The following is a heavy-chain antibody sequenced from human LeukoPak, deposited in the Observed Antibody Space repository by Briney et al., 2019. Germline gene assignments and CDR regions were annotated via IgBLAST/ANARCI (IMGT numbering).Heavy chain of an antibody. CDR1: GGSISSYY. Sequence: SETLSLTCTVSGGSISSYYWSWIRQPPGKGLEWIGDIYYSGSTNYNPSLKSRVTISVDTSKNQFSLKLNSVTAADTAVYYCARAKSQRGYTYGPHTYFDYWGQGTLVTVSS. CDR3: ARAKSQRGYTYGPHTYFDY. J-gene: IGHJ4*01. D-gene: IGHD5-18*01. CDR2: IYYSGST. V-gene: IGHV4-59*08.